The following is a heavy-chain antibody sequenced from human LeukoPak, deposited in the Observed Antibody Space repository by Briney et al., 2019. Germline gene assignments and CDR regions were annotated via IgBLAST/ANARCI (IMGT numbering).Heavy chain of an antibody. CDR2: INSDGSST. CDR1: GFTFSSYW. CDR3: ARDLRYDYVWGSYRWNEGFDY. D-gene: IGHD3-16*02. V-gene: IGHV3-74*01. Sequence: GGSLRLSCAASGFTFSSYWMHWVRQAPGKGLVWVSRINSDGSSTSYADSVKGRFTISRDNAKNTLYLQMNSLRAEDTAVYCCARDLRYDYVWGSYRWNEGFDYWGQGTLVTVSS. J-gene: IGHJ4*02.